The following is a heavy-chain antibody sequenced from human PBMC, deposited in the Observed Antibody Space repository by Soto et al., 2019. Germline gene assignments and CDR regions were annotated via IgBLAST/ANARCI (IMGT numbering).Heavy chain of an antibody. D-gene: IGHD6-25*01. CDR2: INSDGSST. Sequence: EVQLVESGGGLVQPGGSLRLSCAASGFTFSSYWMHWVRQAPGKGLVWISRINSDGSSTSYADSVKGRFTISRDNAKNTLYLQMNSLRAEDTAAYYCARTHSGYYAFDIWGQGTMVTVSS. CDR1: GFTFSSYW. J-gene: IGHJ3*02. CDR3: ARTHSGYYAFDI. V-gene: IGHV3-74*01.